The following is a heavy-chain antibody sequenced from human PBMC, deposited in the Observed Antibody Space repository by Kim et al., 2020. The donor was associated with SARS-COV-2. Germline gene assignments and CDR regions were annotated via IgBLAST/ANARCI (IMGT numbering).Heavy chain of an antibody. D-gene: IGHD3-10*01. J-gene: IGHJ3*02. CDR2: IRHSGST. V-gene: IGHV4-38-2*02. Sequence: SETLSLTCTVSGYSISSAYYWAWVRQPPGKGLELIGSIRHSGSTYYNPSLKSRVTVSMDTSRNQFSLKLTSVTAADTAVYYCARDGSLGSGTYDGFDIGG. CDR1: GYSISSAYY. CDR3: ARDGSLGSGTYDGFDI.